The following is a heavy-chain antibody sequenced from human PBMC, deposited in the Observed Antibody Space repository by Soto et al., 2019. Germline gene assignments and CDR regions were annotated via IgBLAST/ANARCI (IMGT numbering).Heavy chain of an antibody. CDR1: GFTFSSYS. CDR3: AREYSSSSGKVFDY. Sequence: GGSLRLSCAASGFTFSSYSMNWVHQAPGKGLEWVSYISSSSSTIYYADSVKGRFTISRDNAKNSLYLQMNSLRDEDTAVYYCAREYSSSSGKVFDYWGQGTLVTVSS. CDR2: ISSSSSTI. D-gene: IGHD6-6*01. V-gene: IGHV3-48*02. J-gene: IGHJ4*02.